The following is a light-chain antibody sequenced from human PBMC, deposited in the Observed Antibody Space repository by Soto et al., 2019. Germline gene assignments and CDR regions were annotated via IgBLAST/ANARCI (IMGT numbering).Light chain of an antibody. CDR2: EVS. CDR1: SSDVGGHNY. CDR3: SSYAGSTNLI. V-gene: IGLV2-8*01. J-gene: IGLJ2*01. Sequence: QSAPTQPPSASGSPGQSVTISCTGTSSDVGGHNYVSWYQQYPGKAPKLMIYEVSKRPSGVPDRFSGSKSVNTASLTVSGLQAEDEADYYCSSYAGSTNLIFGGGTKLTVL.